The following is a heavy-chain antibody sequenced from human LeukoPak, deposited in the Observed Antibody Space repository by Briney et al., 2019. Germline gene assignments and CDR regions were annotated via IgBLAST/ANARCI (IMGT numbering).Heavy chain of an antibody. Sequence: SETLSLTCTVSGASVTSYYWSWIRQPVGKGLEWFGRIYTNGTVNYNHSLKSRVTMSRETSKNQFSLKLTSVTAADTAVYYCARLLGSSGYAGDWYFDLWGRGILVTVSS. J-gene: IGHJ2*01. V-gene: IGHV4-4*07. CDR2: IYTNGTV. CDR1: GASVTSYY. CDR3: ARLLGSSGYAGDWYFDL. D-gene: IGHD3-22*01.